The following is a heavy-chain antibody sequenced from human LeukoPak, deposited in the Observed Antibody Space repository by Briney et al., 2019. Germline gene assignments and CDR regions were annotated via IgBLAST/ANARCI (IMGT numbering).Heavy chain of an antibody. J-gene: IGHJ6*02. CDR2: IYSGGST. CDR1: GLTFSSYA. Sequence: GGSLRLSCAASGLTFSSYAMSWVRQAPGKGLEWVSVIYSGGSTYYADSVKGRFTISRHNSKNTLYLQMNSLRAEDTAVYYCARCPTYYYYGMDVWGQGTTVTVSS. CDR3: ARCPTYYYYGMDV. V-gene: IGHV3-53*04.